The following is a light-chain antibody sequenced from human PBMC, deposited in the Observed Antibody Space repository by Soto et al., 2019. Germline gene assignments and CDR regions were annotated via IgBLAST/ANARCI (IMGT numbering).Light chain of an antibody. J-gene: IGKJ1*01. CDR3: QQYDKWPLT. Sequence: EIVLTQSPGTLSVSPGERAARSCRASQSVSIDLAWYQQTPGQAPRLLIYGASTRATGVPPTFSGSASGTEFTLTISSLQSEDFTVYYCQQYDKWPLTFGQGTKV. CDR2: GAS. CDR1: QSVSID. V-gene: IGKV3-15*01.